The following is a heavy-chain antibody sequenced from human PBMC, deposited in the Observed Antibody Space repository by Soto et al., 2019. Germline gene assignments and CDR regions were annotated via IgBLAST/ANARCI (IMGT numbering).Heavy chain of an antibody. V-gene: IGHV3-53*04. Sequence: HPGGSLRLSCAVSGLTVSSNYMSWVRQAPGKGLEWVSVLYSGGDTYYADSVRGRFTISRHNSKNTLFLQMNSLRADDTAVYYCARGPYGTGGDYYYGMDVWGQGTTVTVSS. CDR3: ARGPYGTGGDYYYGMDV. CDR2: LYSGGDT. J-gene: IGHJ6*02. CDR1: GLTVSSNY. D-gene: IGHD3-10*01.